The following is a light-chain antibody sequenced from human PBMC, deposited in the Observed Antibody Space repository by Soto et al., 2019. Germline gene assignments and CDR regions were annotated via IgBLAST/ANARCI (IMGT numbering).Light chain of an antibody. CDR1: QSVSSD. CDR3: QQYNNWPLT. J-gene: IGKJ4*01. CDR2: GAS. V-gene: IGKV3D-15*01. Sequence: EIVMTQSPATLSVSPGERATLSCRASQSVSSDLAWYQQKPGQAPRLLIYGASTRATGIPARFSGSGSSTEFTLTISSLQSEDFAVYYGQQYNNWPLTFGGGTKVEIK.